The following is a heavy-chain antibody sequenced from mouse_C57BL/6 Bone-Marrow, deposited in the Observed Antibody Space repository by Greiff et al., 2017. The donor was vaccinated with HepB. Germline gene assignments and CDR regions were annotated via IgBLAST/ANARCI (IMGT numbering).Heavy chain of an antibody. J-gene: IGHJ2*01. Sequence: EVLLVESEGGLVQPGSSMKLSCTASGFTFSDYYMAWVRQVPEKGLEWVANINYDGSSTYYLDSLKSRFIISRDNAKKILYLQMSSLKSEDTATYYCARDGPGFDYWGQGTTLTVSS. V-gene: IGHV5-16*01. CDR1: GFTFSDYY. CDR3: ARDGPGFDY. CDR2: INYDGSST.